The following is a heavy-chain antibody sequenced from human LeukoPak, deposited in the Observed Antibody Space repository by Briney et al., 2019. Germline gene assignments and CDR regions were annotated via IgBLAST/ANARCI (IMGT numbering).Heavy chain of an antibody. D-gene: IGHD6-19*01. J-gene: IGHJ4*02. CDR1: GYSFTSYW. Sequence: GESLKISCKGSGYSFTSYWIGWVRPMPGKGLEWMGIIYSPSFQGQVTISADKSISTAYLQWSSLKASDTAMYYCARRASGWYVDYWGQGTLVTVSS. CDR2: IY. V-gene: IGHV5-51*01. CDR3: ARRASGWYVDY.